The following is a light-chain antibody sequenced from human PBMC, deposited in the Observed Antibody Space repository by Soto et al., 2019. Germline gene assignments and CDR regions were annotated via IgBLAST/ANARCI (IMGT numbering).Light chain of an antibody. CDR1: QSVSSN. Sequence: EIVMTQSPATLSVSPGERATLSCRASQSVSSNLAWYQQKPGQAPRLLIYGASTRATGIPAGFSGSGSGTEFTLTISSLQSEYFAVYYCQQYNNWPLTFGGGTKVEIK. CDR2: GAS. CDR3: QQYNNWPLT. J-gene: IGKJ4*01. V-gene: IGKV3-15*01.